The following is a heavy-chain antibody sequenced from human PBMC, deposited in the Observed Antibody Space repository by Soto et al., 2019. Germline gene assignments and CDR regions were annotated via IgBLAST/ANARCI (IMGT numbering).Heavy chain of an antibody. CDR1: GFSLTRGVG. CDR3: AHKPLTTTGAFDP. CDR2: IYWDDDK. J-gene: IGHJ5*02. Sequence: QITLKESGPALVKPTQTLTLTCTFSGFSLTRGVGVAWIRQPPGKALEWLALIYWDDDKRYSSSLKSRLTITGDIXKNQVVLIMTNMDPVDTATYYCAHKPLTTTGAFDPWGQGTLVTVSS. V-gene: IGHV2-5*02. D-gene: IGHD4-17*01.